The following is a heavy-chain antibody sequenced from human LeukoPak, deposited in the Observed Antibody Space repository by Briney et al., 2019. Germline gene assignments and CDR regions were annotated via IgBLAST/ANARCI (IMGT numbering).Heavy chain of an antibody. V-gene: IGHV4-30-2*01. CDR2: IYHSGST. CDR3: ARQAADPYYYYGMDV. D-gene: IGHD6-13*01. Sequence: SQTLSLTCAVSGGSISSGYSWSWIRPPPGKGLEWIGYIYHSGSTYYNPSLKSRVTISVDRSKNQFSLKLSSVTAADTAVYYCARQAADPYYYYGMDVWGQGTTVTVSS. CDR1: GGSISSGYS. J-gene: IGHJ6*02.